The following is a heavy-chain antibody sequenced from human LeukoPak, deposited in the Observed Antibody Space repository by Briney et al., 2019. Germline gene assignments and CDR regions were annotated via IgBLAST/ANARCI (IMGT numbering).Heavy chain of an antibody. V-gene: IGHV4-61*02. Sequence: PSQTLSLTCTVSGGSISSGSYYWSWIRQPAGKGLEWIGRIYTSGSTNYNPSLKSRVTISVDTSKNQFSLKLSSVTAADTAVYYCARGLPSGSYGDDYWGQGTLVTVSS. CDR2: IYTSGST. CDR3: ARGLPSGSYGDDY. CDR1: GGSISSGSYY. D-gene: IGHD1-26*01. J-gene: IGHJ4*02.